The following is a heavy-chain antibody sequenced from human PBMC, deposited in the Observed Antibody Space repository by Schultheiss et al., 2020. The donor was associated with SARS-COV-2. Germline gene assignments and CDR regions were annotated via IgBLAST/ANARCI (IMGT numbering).Heavy chain of an antibody. J-gene: IGHJ4*02. Sequence: GGSLRLSCVASGFSVSDAWMSWVRQAPGKGLEWIGRMKSKTDGGTTEYAAPVKGRFTISRDDSKNTLYLQMNSLKTEDTAVYYCTTLGSSGYYDYWGQGTLVTVSS. CDR1: GFSVSDAW. D-gene: IGHD3-22*01. CDR3: TTLGSSGYYDY. V-gene: IGHV3-15*01. CDR2: MKSKTDGGTT.